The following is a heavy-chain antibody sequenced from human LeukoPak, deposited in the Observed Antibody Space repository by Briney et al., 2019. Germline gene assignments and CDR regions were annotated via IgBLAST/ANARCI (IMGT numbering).Heavy chain of an antibody. Sequence: GGSLRPSCAASGFTFSTYSMDWVRQAPGMGLEWVASIGSTSSYIYYTDSVKGRFTISRDNAKKSLDLQMNSLRAEDTAVYYCARDAGITGTTDLDYWGQGILVTVSS. V-gene: IGHV3-21*01. CDR2: IGSTSSYI. CDR1: GFTFSTYS. D-gene: IGHD1-7*01. J-gene: IGHJ4*02. CDR3: ARDAGITGTTDLDY.